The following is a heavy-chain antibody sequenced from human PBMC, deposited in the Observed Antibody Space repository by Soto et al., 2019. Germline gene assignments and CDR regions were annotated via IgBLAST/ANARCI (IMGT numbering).Heavy chain of an antibody. Sequence: QVQLVQSGAEVKKPGASVKVSCKTSGYTFTSYGISWVRQAPGQGREWMGWISAYNGNTNYAQKLKGRVTMTTDTYTSTAYMELRSLGSDDTAVYYCARGLAYCGVDCYSEPQLDAFDLWGQGTMVTVSS. J-gene: IGHJ3*01. CDR1: GYTFTSYG. D-gene: IGHD2-21*01. CDR2: ISAYNGNT. CDR3: ARGLAYCGVDCYSEPQLDAFDL. V-gene: IGHV1-18*01.